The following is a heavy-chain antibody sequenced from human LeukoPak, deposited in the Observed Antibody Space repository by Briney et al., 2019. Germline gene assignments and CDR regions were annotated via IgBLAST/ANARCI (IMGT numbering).Heavy chain of an antibody. CDR1: GYTFTSYG. CDR2: ISVYNGNT. J-gene: IGHJ6*02. V-gene: IGHV1-18*01. D-gene: IGHD3-3*01. Sequence: ASVKVSCTASGYTFTSYGIRWVRQAPGQGLEWMGWISVYNGNTNSAQNLQDRVTMTTDTSTNTAYMELRSLRSDDTAVYYCARDQADFWSGYSPYYYYYGMDVWGQGTTVTVSS. CDR3: ARDQADFWSGYSPYYYYYGMDV.